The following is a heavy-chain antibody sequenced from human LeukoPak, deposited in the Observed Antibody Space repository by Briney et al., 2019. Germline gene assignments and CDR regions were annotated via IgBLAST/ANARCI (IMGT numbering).Heavy chain of an antibody. CDR3: ARVWYDSGNHLYFYYGLDV. CDR1: GYTFTTYG. J-gene: IGHJ6*02. CDR2: VSAYSGDT. D-gene: IGHD3-22*01. V-gene: IGHV1-18*01. Sequence: ASVKVSCKASGYTFTTYGITWVRQAPGQGLEWMGWVSAYSGDTDYAQSLQGRVTMTTDTSTSTAYMELTTLRSDDTAVYCCARVWYDSGNHLYFYYGLDVWGQGTTVTVSS.